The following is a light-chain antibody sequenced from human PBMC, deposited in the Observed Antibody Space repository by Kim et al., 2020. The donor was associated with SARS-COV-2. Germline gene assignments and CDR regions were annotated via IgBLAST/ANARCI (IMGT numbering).Light chain of an antibody. V-gene: IGKV1D-16*01. J-gene: IGKJ4*01. CDR3: QQYETFPLT. CDR2: GVS. CDR1: QGISSR. Sequence: DIQMTQSPSSLYASVGDRVTITCRATQGISSRLAWYQHKPEKAPKSLIYGVSTLQSGVPSRFSGSGSGTHFTLTISNLQPEDFATYYCQQYETFPLTFGGGTKVDIK.